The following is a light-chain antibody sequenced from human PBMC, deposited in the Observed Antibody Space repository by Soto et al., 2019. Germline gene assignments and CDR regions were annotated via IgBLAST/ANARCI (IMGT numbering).Light chain of an antibody. CDR1: QSVSNY. CDR2: DAS. J-gene: IGKJ1*01. Sequence: DIQMTQSPSSLSASVGDRVTITCRASQSVSNYLHWYQQKPGKAPNLLIYDASSLQSGVPSRFSGSGSGTDFTLTISSLQREDFATYYCQQSYYNPPFGQGTKVDIK. CDR3: QQSYYNPP. V-gene: IGKV1-39*01.